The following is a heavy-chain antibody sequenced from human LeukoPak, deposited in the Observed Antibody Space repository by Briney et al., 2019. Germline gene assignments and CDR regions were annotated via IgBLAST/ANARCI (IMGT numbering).Heavy chain of an antibody. V-gene: IGHV4-38-2*02. Sequence: PSETLSLTCTVSGGSISSYYWSWIRQPPGKGLEWIGSIYHSGSTYYNPSLKSRVTISVDTSKNQFSLKLSSVTAADTAVYYCARVGSGYGDYFPFDYWGQGTLVTVSS. CDR1: GGSISSYY. J-gene: IGHJ4*02. D-gene: IGHD4-17*01. CDR3: ARVGSGYGDYFPFDY. CDR2: IYHSGST.